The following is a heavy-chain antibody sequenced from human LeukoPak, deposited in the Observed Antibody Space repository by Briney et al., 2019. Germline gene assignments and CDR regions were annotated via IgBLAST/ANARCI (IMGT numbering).Heavy chain of an antibody. V-gene: IGHV3-9*01. Sequence: GGSLRLSCAASGFTFDDYAMHWVRQAPGKGLEWVSGISWNSGSIGYADSVKGRFTISRDNAKNSLYLQMDSLRDDDTAMYFCARDLAAVPGPRMDVWGQGTTVTVPS. CDR1: GFTFDDYA. D-gene: IGHD6-19*01. J-gene: IGHJ6*02. CDR2: ISWNSGSI. CDR3: ARDLAAVPGPRMDV.